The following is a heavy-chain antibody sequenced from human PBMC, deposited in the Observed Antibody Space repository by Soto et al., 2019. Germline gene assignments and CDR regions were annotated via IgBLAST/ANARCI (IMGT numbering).Heavy chain of an antibody. Sequence: PSGTMYLTCTVCGGCMSSYYWSWIRKKTGKGLEWIGYIYYSGSTNYTPSLKSRVTISVDTSKNQFSLKLSSVTAADTAVYYCARARRIAAAGTGKYYFDYWGQGTQVTVSS. J-gene: IGHJ4*02. D-gene: IGHD6-13*01. CDR2: IYYSGST. CDR3: ARARRIAAAGTGKYYFDY. CDR1: GGCMSSYY. V-gene: IGHV4-59*01.